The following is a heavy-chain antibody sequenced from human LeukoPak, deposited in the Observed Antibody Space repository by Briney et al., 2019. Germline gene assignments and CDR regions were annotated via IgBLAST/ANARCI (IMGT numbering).Heavy chain of an antibody. Sequence: ASVKVSCKASGYTFTSYSMNWVRQAPGQGLEWLGWININTGNPTYAQGFTGRFVFSLDTSVNTAYLQISSLKAEDTAVYYCARVVHPYDYESSGLTYDAFDIWGQGTMVTVSS. J-gene: IGHJ3*02. V-gene: IGHV7-4-1*02. CDR1: GYTFTSYS. CDR2: ININTGNP. CDR3: ARVVHPYDYESSGLTYDAFDI. D-gene: IGHD3-22*01.